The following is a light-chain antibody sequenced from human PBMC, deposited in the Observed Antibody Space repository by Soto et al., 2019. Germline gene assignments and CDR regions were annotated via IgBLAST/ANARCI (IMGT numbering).Light chain of an antibody. V-gene: IGKV3-15*01. CDR3: QQYNNWPVT. J-gene: IGKJ4*01. CDR1: QSVTSN. CDR2: GAS. Sequence: MTQSPSSLSVSPGERVTFSCRASQSVTSNLAWYQHKPGQAPRLLIYGASTGATGIPARFSGSGSGTEFTLTINSLQSEDFAIYYCQQYNNWPVTFGGGTKVDIK.